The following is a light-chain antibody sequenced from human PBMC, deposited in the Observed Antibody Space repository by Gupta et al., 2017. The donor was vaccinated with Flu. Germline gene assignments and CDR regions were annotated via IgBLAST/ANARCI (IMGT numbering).Light chain of an antibody. Sequence: PGSLSLSPGERATLSCRASQSLTSSYLAWYQQKPGQAPRLLIYGTSHRATGIPDRFSGSGSGTDFTLAISRLEPEDFAVYFCHQYGSSQTFGQGTRVEI. CDR1: QSLTSSY. CDR2: GTS. CDR3: HQYGSSQT. V-gene: IGKV3-20*01. J-gene: IGKJ1*01.